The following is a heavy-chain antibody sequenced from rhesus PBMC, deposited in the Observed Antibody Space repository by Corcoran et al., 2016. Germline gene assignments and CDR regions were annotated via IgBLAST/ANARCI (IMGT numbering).Heavy chain of an antibody. D-gene: IGHD3-16*01. CDR2: ISGSGGGT. V-gene: IGHV4-106*01. CDR3: ARDSTIVVVKF. CDR1: GGSIRHHYF. Sequence: QVQLQESGPGLVKPSETLSLTCAVSGGSIRHHYFWSWIRQPPGKGLEWVGYISGSGGGTNYNPSLKNRVTMSIDTSKNQFSLKLSSVTAADTAVYYCARDSTIVVVKFWGQGVLVTVSS. J-gene: IGHJ4*01.